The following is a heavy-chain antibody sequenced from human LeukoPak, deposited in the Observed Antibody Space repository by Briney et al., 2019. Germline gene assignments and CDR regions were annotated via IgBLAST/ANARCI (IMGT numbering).Heavy chain of an antibody. CDR3: ARPNWSGAFDI. V-gene: IGHV4-61*02. J-gene: IGHJ3*02. CDR2: IYSSGST. CDR1: GGSISSGSYY. D-gene: IGHD1-1*01. Sequence: SQTLSLTCTVSGGSISSGSYYWSWIRQPAGKGLEWIGRIYSSGSTNYNPSLKSRVTISVDTSKNQFSLKLSSVTAADTAVYYCARPNWSGAFDIWGQGTMVTVSS.